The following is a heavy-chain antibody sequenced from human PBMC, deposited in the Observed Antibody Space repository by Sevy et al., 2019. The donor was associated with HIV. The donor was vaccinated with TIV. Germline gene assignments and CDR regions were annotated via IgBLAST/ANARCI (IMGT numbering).Heavy chain of an antibody. Sequence: SETLSLICTVSGGSITSSSYYWGWIRQPPGKGLEWIGSSGTTYYNPSLKSRVTISIDTSKNQFSLNLSSVTVADTAVYYCARLPYGDCVNYFDCWGQGTLVTVSS. CDR2: SGTT. V-gene: IGHV4-39*01. CDR3: ARLPYGDCVNYFDC. D-gene: IGHD4-17*01. J-gene: IGHJ4*02. CDR1: GGSITSSSYY.